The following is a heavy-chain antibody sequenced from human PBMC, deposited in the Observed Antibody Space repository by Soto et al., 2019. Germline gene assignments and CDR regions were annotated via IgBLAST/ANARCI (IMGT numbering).Heavy chain of an antibody. CDR2: ISGSGGST. J-gene: IGHJ5*02. D-gene: IGHD1-26*01. CDR3: AKDVVGATIENWFDP. V-gene: IGHV3-23*01. Sequence: LRLSCAASGFTFSSYAMSWVRQAPGKGLEWVSAISGSGGSTYYADSVKGRFTISRDNSKNTLYLQMNSLRAEDTAVYYCAKDVVGATIENWFDPWGQGTLVTVSS. CDR1: GFTFSSYA.